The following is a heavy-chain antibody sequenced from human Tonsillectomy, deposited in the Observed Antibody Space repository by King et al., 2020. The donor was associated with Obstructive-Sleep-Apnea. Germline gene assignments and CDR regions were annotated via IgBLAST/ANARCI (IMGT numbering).Heavy chain of an antibody. CDR3: AGFVATAGY. V-gene: IGHV4-34*01. D-gene: IGHD6-25*01. Sequence: QLQQWGAGRLKPSETLSLTCAVYGGSVSGYYWCWIRQPPGKGLEWMGEINHSGCTNYNPSLKSRVTISVDTSKNQFSLKLSFVTAADTAVYYCAGFVATAGYWGQGTLVTVSS. CDR1: GGSVSGYY. CDR2: INHSGCT. J-gene: IGHJ4*02.